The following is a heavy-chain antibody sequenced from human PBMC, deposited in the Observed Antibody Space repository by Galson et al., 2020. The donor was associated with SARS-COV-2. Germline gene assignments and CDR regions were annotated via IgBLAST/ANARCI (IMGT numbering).Heavy chain of an antibody. Sequence: SETLSLTCTVSGGSISSYYWSWIRQPPGKGLEWIGYIYYSGSTNYNPSLKSRVTISVDTSKNQFSLKLSSVTAADTAVYYCARGPGEEFDPWGQGTLVTVSS. J-gene: IGHJ5*02. CDR1: GGSISSYY. CDR3: ARGPGEEFDP. D-gene: IGHD7-27*01. V-gene: IGHV4-59*01. CDR2: IYYSGST.